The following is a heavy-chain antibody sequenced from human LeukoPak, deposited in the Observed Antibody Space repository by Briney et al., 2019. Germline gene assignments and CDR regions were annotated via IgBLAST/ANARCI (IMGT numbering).Heavy chain of an antibody. CDR2: INPNSGGT. V-gene: IGHV1-2*02. CDR3: ARELRRRWYFDL. J-gene: IGHJ2*01. Sequence: GASVKVSCKASGYTFTDYYLHWVRQAPGQGPEWMGWINPNSGGTNYAQKFQGRVTMSRDTSISTAYMELAFLRSDDTAVYYCARELRRRWYFDLWGRGTLVTVSS. D-gene: IGHD3-10*01. CDR1: GYTFTDYY.